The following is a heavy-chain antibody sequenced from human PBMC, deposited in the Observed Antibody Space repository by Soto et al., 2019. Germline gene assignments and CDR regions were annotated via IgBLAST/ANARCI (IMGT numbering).Heavy chain of an antibody. CDR3: ARDRSGYAIRGHDAFDI. CDR2: IYYSGST. J-gene: IGHJ3*02. D-gene: IGHD5-12*01. Sequence: SETLSLTCTVSGGSVSSGSYYWSWIRQPPGKGLEWIGYIYYSGSTDYNPSLKSRVTISVDTSKNQFSLKLSSVTAADTAVYYCARDRSGYAIRGHDAFDIWGQATMVTVSS. V-gene: IGHV4-61*01. CDR1: GGSVSSGSYY.